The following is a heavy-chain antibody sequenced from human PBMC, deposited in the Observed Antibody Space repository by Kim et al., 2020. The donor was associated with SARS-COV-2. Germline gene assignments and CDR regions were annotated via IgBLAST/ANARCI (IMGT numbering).Heavy chain of an antibody. CDR3: AGYYDSSGYPPNPSDY. J-gene: IGHJ4*02. D-gene: IGHD3-22*01. V-gene: IGHV3-23*01. Sequence: SWKGRFTISRDNYKNTLYLQRNSLRAEDTAVYYCAGYYDSSGYPPNPSDYWGQGTLVTVSS.